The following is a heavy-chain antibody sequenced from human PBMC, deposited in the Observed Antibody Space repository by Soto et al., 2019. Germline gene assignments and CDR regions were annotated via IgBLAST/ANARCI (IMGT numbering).Heavy chain of an antibody. CDR3: ARSSGYSGYDPGDYYGMDV. CDR1: GFTFSSYD. Sequence: GGSLRLSCAASGFTFSSYDMHWVRQATGKGLEWVSAIGTAGDTYYPGSVKGRFTISRENAKNSLYLQMNSLRAGDTAVYYCARSSGYSGYDPGDYYGMDVWGQGTTVTVSS. CDR2: IGTAGDT. V-gene: IGHV3-13*01. D-gene: IGHD5-12*01. J-gene: IGHJ6*02.